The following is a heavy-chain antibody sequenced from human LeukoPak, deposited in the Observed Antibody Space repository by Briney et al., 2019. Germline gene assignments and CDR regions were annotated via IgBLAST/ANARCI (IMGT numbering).Heavy chain of an antibody. CDR2: LYYSGST. CDR3: ARDAKLLGAFDL. J-gene: IGHJ3*01. CDR1: GGSISSYY. Sequence: SETLSLTCTVSGGSISSYYWSWIRQPPGEKLEWIGYLYYSGSTNYNPSLGSRVIISADSSKNQFSLKLTSVTAADTAVYYCARDAKLLGAFDLWGPGTMVTVSS. V-gene: IGHV4-59*01.